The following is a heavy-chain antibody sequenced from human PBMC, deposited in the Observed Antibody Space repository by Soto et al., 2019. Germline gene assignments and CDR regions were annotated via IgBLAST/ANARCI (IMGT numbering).Heavy chain of an antibody. CDR3: ARDPAGDSSGYHYYYYYGMDV. V-gene: IGHV1-3*01. D-gene: IGHD3-22*01. J-gene: IGHJ6*02. CDR2: INAGNGNT. CDR1: GYTFTSYA. Sequence: ASVKVSCKASGYTFTSYAMHWVRQAPGQRLEWMGWINAGNGNTKYSQKFQGRVTITRDTSASTAYMELSSLRSEDTAVYYCARDPAGDSSGYHYYYYYGMDVWGQGTTVTVSS.